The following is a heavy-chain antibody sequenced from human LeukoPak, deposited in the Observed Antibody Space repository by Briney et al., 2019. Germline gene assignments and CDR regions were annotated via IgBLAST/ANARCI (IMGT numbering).Heavy chain of an antibody. J-gene: IGHJ3*02. CDR1: GYTFTGYY. Sequence: ASVKVSCKASGYTFTGYYMHWVRQAPGQGLEWMGWINPKSAGTNYAQKFQGRVTMTRDTSISTAYMELSRLRSDDTAVYYCANYCSGGSCYSGNAFDIWGQGTMVSVSS. CDR2: INPKSAGT. D-gene: IGHD2-15*01. V-gene: IGHV1-2*02. CDR3: ANYCSGGSCYSGNAFDI.